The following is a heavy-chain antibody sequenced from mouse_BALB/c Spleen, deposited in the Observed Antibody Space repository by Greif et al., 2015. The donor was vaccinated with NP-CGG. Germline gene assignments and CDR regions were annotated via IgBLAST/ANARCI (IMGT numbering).Heavy chain of an antibody. CDR2: ISSGGSYT. CDR3: ARLDYDYAGNWYFDV. CDR1: GFTFSSYA. V-gene: IGHV5-9-1*01. D-gene: IGHD2-4*01. Sequence: EVKVVESGGGLVKPGGSLKLSCAASGFTFSSYAMSWVRQTPEKRLEWVATISSGGSYTYYPDSVKGRFTNSRDNAKNTLYLQMSSLRSEDTAMYYCARLDYDYAGNWYFDVWGAGTTVTVSS. J-gene: IGHJ1*01.